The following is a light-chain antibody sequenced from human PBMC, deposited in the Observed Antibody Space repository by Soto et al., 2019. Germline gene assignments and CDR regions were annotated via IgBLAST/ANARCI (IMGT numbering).Light chain of an antibody. CDR2: DVS. J-gene: IGLJ2*01. Sequence: QSALTQPASVSGSPGQSITISCTGTSNDVGGYNYVSWYQHHPGKVPKLIIYDVSNRPSGVSDRFSGSKSGNTASLTISGLQTEDEADYYCNSYTSITTFVFGGGTKLTVL. CDR3: NSYTSITTFV. V-gene: IGLV2-14*03. CDR1: SNDVGGYNY.